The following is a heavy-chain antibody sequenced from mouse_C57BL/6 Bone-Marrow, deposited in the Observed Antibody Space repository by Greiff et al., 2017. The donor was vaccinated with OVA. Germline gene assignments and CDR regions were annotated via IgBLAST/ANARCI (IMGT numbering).Heavy chain of an antibody. CDR3: ARGEGWLLTWFAY. D-gene: IGHD2-3*01. CDR2: ISYSGST. CDR1: GYSITSGYD. Sequence: EVQLQESGPGMVKPSQSLSLTCTVTGYSITSGYDWHWIRHFPGNKLEWMGYISYSGSTNYNPSLKSRISITHDTSKNHFFLKLNSVTTEDTATYYCARGEGWLLTWFAYWGQGTLVTVSA. V-gene: IGHV3-1*01. J-gene: IGHJ3*01.